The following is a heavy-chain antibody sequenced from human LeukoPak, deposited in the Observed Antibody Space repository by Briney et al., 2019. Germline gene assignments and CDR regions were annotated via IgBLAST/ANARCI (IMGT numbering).Heavy chain of an antibody. D-gene: IGHD6-6*01. CDR2: FYSGGDT. V-gene: IGHV3-66*01. CDR3: ARGLSIAARPAFDY. Sequence: GGSLRLSCAASGFTVSSNYMSWVRQAPGKGLEWVSVFYSGGDTYYANSVRGRFTISRDNSKNTLYLQMNSLRAEDTAVYYCARGLSIAARPAFDYWGQGTLVTVSS. J-gene: IGHJ4*02. CDR1: GFTVSSNY.